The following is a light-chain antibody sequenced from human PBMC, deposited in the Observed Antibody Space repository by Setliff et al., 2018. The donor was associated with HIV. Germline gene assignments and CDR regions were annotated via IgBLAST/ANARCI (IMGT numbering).Light chain of an antibody. J-gene: IGKJ4*01. V-gene: IGKV4-1*01. Sequence: DIVMTQSPDSLAVSLGERATIRCKSSQSVFYSSNNKNYLAWHQQKTGQPPKMLINWASTRESGVPDRFKGSGSGTDFTLTVSSLQAEDVAVYYCQQYYGAPLTFGGGTKVDIK. CDR2: WAS. CDR3: QQYYGAPLT. CDR1: QSVFYSSNNKNY.